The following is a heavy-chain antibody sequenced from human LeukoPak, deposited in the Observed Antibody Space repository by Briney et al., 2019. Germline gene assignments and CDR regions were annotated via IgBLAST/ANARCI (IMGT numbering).Heavy chain of an antibody. CDR1: GASLSSSTYY. J-gene: IGHJ4*02. Sequence: SETLSLTCTVSGASLSSSTYYWGWIRQPPGKGLEWIGSIFYSGSTYYNPSLKSRITISVDTSKNQSSLKLTSVTAADTAVYYCGRHRLYGSRSSFFDYWGQGTLVTVSS. CDR3: GRHRLYGSRSSFFDY. D-gene: IGHD3-10*01. V-gene: IGHV4-39*01. CDR2: IFYSGST.